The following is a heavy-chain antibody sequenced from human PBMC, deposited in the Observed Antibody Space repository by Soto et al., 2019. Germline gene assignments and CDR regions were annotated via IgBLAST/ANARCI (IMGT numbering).Heavy chain of an antibody. D-gene: IGHD3-10*01. CDR1: GFSFSNYV. J-gene: IGHJ4*02. CDR3: AKDNYYGSASYSFDY. V-gene: IGHV3-23*01. Sequence: PGGSLRLSCAASGFSFSNYVMSWVRQAPGKGLEWVSIISGGGGSTYYVDSVKGRFTISRDNSKNTLFMQMNSLRAEDSAIYYCAKDNYYGSASYSFDYWGQGDLVTVSS. CDR2: ISGGGGST.